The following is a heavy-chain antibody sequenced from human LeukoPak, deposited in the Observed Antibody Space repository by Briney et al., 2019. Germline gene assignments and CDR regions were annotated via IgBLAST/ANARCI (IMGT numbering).Heavy chain of an antibody. CDR1: GLTFSSYA. CDR3: VKDDLFYYDCSDYPH. J-gene: IGHJ4*02. CDR2: ISNNGGTT. Sequence: GGSLRLTCSASGLTFSSYAMHWARQAPGKGLQYVSAISNNGGTTYYADSVKGRFTISRDNSKNTLYLQMSSLRAEDTAVYYCVKDDLFYYDCSDYPHWGQGTLVTVSS. D-gene: IGHD3-22*01. V-gene: IGHV3-64D*09.